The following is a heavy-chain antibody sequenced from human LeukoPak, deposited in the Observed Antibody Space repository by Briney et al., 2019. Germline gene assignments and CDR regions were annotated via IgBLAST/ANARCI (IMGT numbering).Heavy chain of an antibody. CDR1: GGTFSSYA. CDR2: IIPIFGTA. CDR3: ARESIAAAGTNY. D-gene: IGHD6-13*01. Sequence: ASVKVSCKSSGGTFSSYAIIWVRQAPGQGLEWMGGIIPIFGTANYAQKFQGRVTITADESTSTAYMELSSLRSEDTAVYYCARESIAAAGTNYWGQGTLVTVSS. V-gene: IGHV1-69*13. J-gene: IGHJ4*02.